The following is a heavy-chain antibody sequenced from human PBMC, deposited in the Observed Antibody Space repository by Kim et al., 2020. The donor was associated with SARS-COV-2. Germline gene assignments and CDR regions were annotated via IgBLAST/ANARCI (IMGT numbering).Heavy chain of an antibody. Sequence: SETLSLTCAVYGGSFSGYYWSWIRQPPGKGLEWIGEINHSGSTNYNPSLKSRVTISVDTSKNQFSLKLSSVTAADTAVYYCARESPPYYGSGSYGGPNNGFDPWGQGTLVTVSS. CDR2: INHSGST. V-gene: IGHV4-34*01. CDR1: GGSFSGYY. J-gene: IGHJ5*02. CDR3: ARESPPYYGSGSYGGPNNGFDP. D-gene: IGHD3-10*01.